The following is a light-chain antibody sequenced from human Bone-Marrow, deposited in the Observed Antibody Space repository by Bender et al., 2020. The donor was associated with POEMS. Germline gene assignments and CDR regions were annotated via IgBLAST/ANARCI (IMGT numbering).Light chain of an antibody. CDR3: AVLEDSINGWV. Sequence: QSVLTQPPSASGTPGQRVTISCSGGSSNIGAHAVNWYQHLPGTAPKLLIYSSHRRPSEVPDRFSGSRSGTSASLAISGLQSEDEADYYCAVLEDSINGWVFGGGTKLTV. V-gene: IGLV1-44*01. CDR2: SSH. J-gene: IGLJ3*02. CDR1: SSNIGAHA.